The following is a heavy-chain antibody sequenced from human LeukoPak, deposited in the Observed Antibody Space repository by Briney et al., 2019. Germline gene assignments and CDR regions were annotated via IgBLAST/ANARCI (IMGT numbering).Heavy chain of an antibody. CDR1: GYTFTSYY. CDR3: ARSRGFGGYYSVFNY. Sequence: ASVKVSCKASGYTFTSYYMHWVRQAPGQGLKWMGIINPSGGSTSYAQKFQGRVTMTRDTSTSTVYMELSSLRSEDTAVYYCARSRGFGGYYSVFNYWGQGTLVTVSS. J-gene: IGHJ4*02. CDR2: INPSGGST. V-gene: IGHV1-46*01. D-gene: IGHD3-22*01.